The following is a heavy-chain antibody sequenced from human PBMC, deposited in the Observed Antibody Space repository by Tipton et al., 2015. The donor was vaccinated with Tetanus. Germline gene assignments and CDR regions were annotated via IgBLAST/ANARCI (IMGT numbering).Heavy chain of an antibody. J-gene: IGHJ6*02. V-gene: IGHV4-34*01. D-gene: IGHD5-12*01. CDR1: GGSFSGYY. CDR3: ARVRRSGYGSSYYYGMDV. Sequence: LRLSCAVYGGSFSGYYWSWIRQPPGKGLEWIGEINHSGSTNYNPSLKSRVTISVDTSKNQFSLKLSSVTAADTAVYYCARVRRSGYGSSYYYGMDVWGQGTTVTVSS. CDR2: INHSGST.